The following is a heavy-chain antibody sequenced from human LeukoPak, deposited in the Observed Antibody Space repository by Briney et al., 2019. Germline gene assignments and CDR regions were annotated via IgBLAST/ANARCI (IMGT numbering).Heavy chain of an antibody. J-gene: IGHJ4*02. V-gene: IGHV5-51*01. CDR1: GYNFTSYW. CDR2: IYPGDSDT. Sequence: GESLKISCKASGYNFTSYWIAWVRQMSGKDLEWMGIIYPGDSDTRYSPSLQGQVTISADKSISTAYLQWSSLKASDTAMYYCARRSNTAMATGDYWGQGTLATVSS. D-gene: IGHD5-18*01. CDR3: ARRSNTAMATGDY.